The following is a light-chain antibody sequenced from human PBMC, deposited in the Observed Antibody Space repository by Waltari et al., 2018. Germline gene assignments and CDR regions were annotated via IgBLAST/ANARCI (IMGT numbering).Light chain of an antibody. V-gene: IGKV1-5*03. CDR3: QQYNSYSLYT. J-gene: IGKJ2*01. Sequence: IKMTRSRSTLSASVGDRVTITCRASQSISSWLAWYQQKPGKAPKLLIYKASSLESRVPSRFSGSGSGTEFTLTISSLQPDDFATYYCQQYNSYSLYTFGQGTKLEIK. CDR2: KAS. CDR1: QSISSW.